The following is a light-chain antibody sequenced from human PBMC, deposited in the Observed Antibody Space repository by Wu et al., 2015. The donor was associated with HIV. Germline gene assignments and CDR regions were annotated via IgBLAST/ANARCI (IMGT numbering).Light chain of an antibody. V-gene: IGKV3-11*01. J-gene: IGKJ1*01. Sequence: EIVMTQSPATLSVSPGERATLSCRASQSVSRNLAWYQQKPGQAPRLLIYDASNRATGIPARFSGSGSGTEFTLTISSLEPDDFAVYYCQHRSDWPTFGQGTKVEIQ. CDR1: QSVSRN. CDR3: QHRSDWPT. CDR2: DAS.